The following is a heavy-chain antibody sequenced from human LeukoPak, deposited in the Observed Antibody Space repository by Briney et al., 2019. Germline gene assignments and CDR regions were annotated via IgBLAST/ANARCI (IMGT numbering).Heavy chain of an antibody. CDR2: IYYSGST. J-gene: IGHJ4*02. CDR1: GGSISSYY. D-gene: IGHD6-19*01. V-gene: IGHV4-59*01. Sequence: SETLSLTCIASGGSISSYYWSWIRQPPGKGLEWIGYIYYSGSTNYNPSFKNRVSIAVDTSKNQFSLKRSSVTAADTAVYYSARWYSSGWAFDYWGQGTLVTVSS. CDR3: ARWYSSGWAFDY.